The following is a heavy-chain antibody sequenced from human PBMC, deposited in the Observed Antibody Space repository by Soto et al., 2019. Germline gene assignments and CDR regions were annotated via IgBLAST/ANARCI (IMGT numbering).Heavy chain of an antibody. J-gene: IGHJ5*02. D-gene: IGHD3-10*01. CDR3: VRDRYSSSGWFDP. V-gene: IGHV6-1*01. Sequence: SLTCAISGDSVSSYSAAWNWIRQSPSGGLEWLGRTYYRSRLFSDYAESVKSRIIINPDTSKNQFSLQLKSVTPEDTAVYYCVRDRYSSSGWFDPWGQGTPVTVSS. CDR2: TYYRSRLFS. CDR1: GDSVSSYSAA.